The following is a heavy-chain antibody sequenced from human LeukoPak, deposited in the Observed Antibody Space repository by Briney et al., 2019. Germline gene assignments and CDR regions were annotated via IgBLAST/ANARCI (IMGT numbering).Heavy chain of an antibody. CDR2: IYHSGST. CDR1: GGSISSGGYS. V-gene: IGHV4-30-2*01. Sequence: SETLSLTCAVSGGSISSGGYSWSWIRQPPGKGLEWIGYIYHSGSTYYNPSLKSRVTISVDRSKNQFSLKLSSVTAADTAVYYCARASLRGPPHHNWFDPWGQGTLVTVSS. CDR3: ARASLRGPPHHNWFDP. J-gene: IGHJ5*02.